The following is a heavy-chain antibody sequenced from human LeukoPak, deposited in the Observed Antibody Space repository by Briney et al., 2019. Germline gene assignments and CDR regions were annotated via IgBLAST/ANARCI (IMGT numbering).Heavy chain of an antibody. CDR2: ISSSGSTI. Sequence: GGSLRLSCAASGFTFSDYYMSWIRQAPGKGLEWVSYISSSGSTIYYADSVKGRSTISRDNAKNSLYLQMNSLRAEDTAVYYCARDKSEGAFDIWGQGTMVTVSS. V-gene: IGHV3-11*01. J-gene: IGHJ3*02. CDR3: ARDKSEGAFDI. CDR1: GFTFSDYY.